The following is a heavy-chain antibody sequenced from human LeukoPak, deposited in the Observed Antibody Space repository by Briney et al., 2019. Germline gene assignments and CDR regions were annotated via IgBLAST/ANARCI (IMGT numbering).Heavy chain of an antibody. CDR2: IYSGGST. Sequence: GGSLRLSCAASGFTFSSYAMSWVRQAPGKGLEWVSVIYSGGSTYYADSVKGRFTISRDNSKNTLYLQMNSLRAEDTAVYYCARAVGYYYDSSGYSPGYYFDYWGQGTLVTVSS. CDR1: GFTFSSYA. V-gene: IGHV3-53*01. CDR3: ARAVGYYYDSSGYSPGYYFDY. D-gene: IGHD3-22*01. J-gene: IGHJ4*02.